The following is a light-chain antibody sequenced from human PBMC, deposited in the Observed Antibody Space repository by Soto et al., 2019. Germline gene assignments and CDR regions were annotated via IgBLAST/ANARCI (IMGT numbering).Light chain of an antibody. J-gene: IGLJ1*01. CDR2: DNV. CDR1: GSNLGRNY. V-gene: IGLV1-51*01. CDR3: GSWDNILRAYV. Sequence: QSVLTQPPSVSATPGQTVTISCSGSGSNLGRNYVSWYQQLPGTAPKLLIYDNVSRFSGIPDRFSASKSGTSATLGITGLQTGDEGDYYCGSWDNILRAYVFGTGTKVTVL.